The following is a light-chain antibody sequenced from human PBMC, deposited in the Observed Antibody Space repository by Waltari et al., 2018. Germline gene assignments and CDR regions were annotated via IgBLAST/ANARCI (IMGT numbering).Light chain of an antibody. CDR3: QKYGTLPAT. Sequence: DIFLTLSPGTLSLSPGEGATLSCRASQSISRFLAWYQQKPGQAPRLLIYDASTRATGIPDRFSGSGSGTDFSLTISRLEPEDFAVYYCQKYGTLPATFGQGTKVEIK. J-gene: IGKJ1*01. CDR1: QSISRF. V-gene: IGKV3-20*01. CDR2: DAS.